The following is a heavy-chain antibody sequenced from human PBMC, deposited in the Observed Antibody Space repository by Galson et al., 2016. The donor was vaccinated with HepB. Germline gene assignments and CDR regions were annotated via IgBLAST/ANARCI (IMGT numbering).Heavy chain of an antibody. CDR3: ARGGALYEFWTGYYNIGGGMDV. J-gene: IGHJ6*02. V-gene: IGHV3-30-3*01. CDR1: GFTFSSYA. D-gene: IGHD3-3*01. Sequence: SLRLSCAASGFTFSSYAMNWVRQAPGKGLEWLAVISDDGSRKIYADSVQGRYSMSRDNSRNALFLQMSGLRPDDTAVYFCARGGALYEFWTGYYNIGGGMDVWGQGTTVTVSS. CDR2: ISDDGSRK.